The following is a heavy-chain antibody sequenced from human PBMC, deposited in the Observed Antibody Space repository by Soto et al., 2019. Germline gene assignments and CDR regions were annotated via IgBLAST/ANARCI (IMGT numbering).Heavy chain of an antibody. CDR3: ARSPGITTFRRDY. CDR1: GGSLSSPSYY. CDR2: IYYSGNT. Sequence: QLQLQESGPGLVKPSENLSLTSSVPGGSLSSPSYYWGWIRQPPGKGLEWIGSIYYSGNTYYNPALKSRVTILVDTSRNQFSLKVNSVTAADPAVYFCARSPGITTFRRDYWGQGTLVTVSS. D-gene: IGHD1-1*01. V-gene: IGHV4-39*01. J-gene: IGHJ4*02.